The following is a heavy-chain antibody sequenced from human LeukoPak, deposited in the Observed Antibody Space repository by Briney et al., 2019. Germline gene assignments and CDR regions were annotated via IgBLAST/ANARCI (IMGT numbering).Heavy chain of an antibody. D-gene: IGHD5-12*01. Sequence: VASVKVSCKASGYSFTNYKIHWLRQAPGQGLRWMGIIDPSGPSVTYAQIFKGRLIVTRDTSTGTVYMQLSSLRSEDSAMYYCARATSPIAYDWNSWGQGTLVTVSS. CDR3: ARATSPIAYDWNS. CDR1: GYSFTNYK. J-gene: IGHJ4*02. V-gene: IGHV1-46*01. CDR2: IDPSGPSV.